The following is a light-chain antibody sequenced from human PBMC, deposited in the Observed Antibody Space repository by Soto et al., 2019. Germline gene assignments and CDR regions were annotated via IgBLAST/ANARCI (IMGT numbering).Light chain of an antibody. CDR3: QQSYSLWT. CDR2: AAS. Sequence: DIQMTQSPSSLSASVGDRVTITCRASQSISSYLNWYQQKPGKAPKLLIYAASSLQSGVPSRFSGSGSGTDFPLTISSLQHEDFATYYCQQSYSLWTFGQGTKVEIK. J-gene: IGKJ1*01. CDR1: QSISSY. V-gene: IGKV1-39*01.